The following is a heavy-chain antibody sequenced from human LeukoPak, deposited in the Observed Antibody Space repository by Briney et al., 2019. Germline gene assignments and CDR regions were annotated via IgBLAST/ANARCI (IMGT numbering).Heavy chain of an antibody. CDR3: ARRSGYSPNWFDP. CDR2: IYYSGST. Sequence: PSKTLSLTCTVSGGSVSSGNYYWSWIRQPPGKGLEWLGYIYYSGSTNYNPSLKSRVTMSVDTSKNQFSLRLTSVTAADTAVYYCARRSGYSPNWFDPWGQGTLVTVSS. V-gene: IGHV4-61*01. J-gene: IGHJ5*02. CDR1: GGSVSSGNYY. D-gene: IGHD3-3*01.